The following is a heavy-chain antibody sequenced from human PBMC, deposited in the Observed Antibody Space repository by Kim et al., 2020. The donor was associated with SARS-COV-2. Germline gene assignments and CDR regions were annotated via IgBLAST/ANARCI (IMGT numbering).Heavy chain of an antibody. V-gene: IGHV4-39*01. D-gene: IGHD3-22*01. CDR3: ARQLRGTMIVVVITPLNYFDY. Sequence: SETLSLTCTVSGGSISSSSYYWGWIRQPPGKGLEWIGSIYYSGSTYYNPSLKSRVTISVDTSKNQFSLKLSSVTAADTAVYYCARQLRGTMIVVVITPLNYFDYWGQGTLVTVSS. CDR2: IYYSGST. J-gene: IGHJ4*02. CDR1: GGSISSSSYY.